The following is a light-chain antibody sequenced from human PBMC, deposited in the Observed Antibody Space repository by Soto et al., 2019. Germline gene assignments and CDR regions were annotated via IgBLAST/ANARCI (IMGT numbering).Light chain of an antibody. Sequence: EIVLTQSPGTLSLSPGERATLSCRASQSVSSSYLGWYQQKPGQAPRLLMYGTSTRATGIPDRFSGSGSGTDFTLTISRLEPEDFAVYYCQQYNSSPITFGGGTKVEIK. CDR3: QQYNSSPIT. J-gene: IGKJ4*01. CDR1: QSVSSSY. V-gene: IGKV3-20*01. CDR2: GTS.